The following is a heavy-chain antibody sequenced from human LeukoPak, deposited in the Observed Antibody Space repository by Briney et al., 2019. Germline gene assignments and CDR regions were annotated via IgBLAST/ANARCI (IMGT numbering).Heavy chain of an antibody. Sequence: GGSLRLSREASGFSLSGSWMHWVRQAPGNGLMWVSQSKYDGSTKSYAASVRGRFTISRDNAKNTLYLHMDSLRAEDTAVYYCARSDYFHNWGQGTMVVVSA. CDR2: SKYDGSTK. D-gene: IGHD2/OR15-2a*01. CDR3: ARSDYFHN. V-gene: IGHV3-74*01. J-gene: IGHJ3*01. CDR1: GFSLSGSW.